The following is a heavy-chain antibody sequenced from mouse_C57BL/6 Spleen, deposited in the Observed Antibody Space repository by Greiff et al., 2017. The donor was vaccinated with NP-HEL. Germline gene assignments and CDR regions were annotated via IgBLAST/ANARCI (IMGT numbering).Heavy chain of an antibody. CDR3: ARDYYGSSYYFDY. CDR1: GFTFSSYA. D-gene: IGHD1-1*01. V-gene: IGHV5-4*01. J-gene: IGHJ2*01. CDR2: ISDGGSYT. Sequence: EVMLVESGGGLVKPGGSLTLSCAASGFTFSSYAMSWVRQTPEKRLEWVATISDGGSYTYYPDNVKGRFTISRDNAKTNLYLQMSHLKSEATAMYYCARDYYGSSYYFDYWGQGTTLTVSS.